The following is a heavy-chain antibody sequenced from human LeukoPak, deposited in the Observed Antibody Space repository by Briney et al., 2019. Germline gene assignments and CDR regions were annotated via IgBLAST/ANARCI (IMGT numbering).Heavy chain of an antibody. CDR2: IYYSGST. CDR1: GGSISSSSYY. J-gene: IGHJ4*02. Sequence: SETLSLTCTVSGGSISSSSYYWGWIRQPPGKGLEWIGSIYYSGSTYYNPSLKSRVTISVDTSKNQFSLKLSSVTAADTAVYYCARVQGLLWFGEIDYFDYWGQGTLVTVSS. V-gene: IGHV4-39*07. CDR3: ARVQGLLWFGEIDYFDY. D-gene: IGHD3-10*01.